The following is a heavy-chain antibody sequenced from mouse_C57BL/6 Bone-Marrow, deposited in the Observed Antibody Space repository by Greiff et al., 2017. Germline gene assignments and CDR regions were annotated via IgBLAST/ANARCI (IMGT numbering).Heavy chain of an antibody. D-gene: IGHD2-4*01. V-gene: IGHV1-20*01. Sequence: VQLQQSGPELVKPGDSVKISCKASGYSFTGYFMNWVMQSHGKSLEWIGRINPYNGDTFYNQKFKGKATLTVDKSSSTAHMELRSLTSEDSAVYYCARRGTYYDYDGGYFDVWGTGTTVTVSS. CDR2: INPYNGDT. J-gene: IGHJ1*03. CDR3: ARRGTYYDYDGGYFDV. CDR1: GYSFTGYF.